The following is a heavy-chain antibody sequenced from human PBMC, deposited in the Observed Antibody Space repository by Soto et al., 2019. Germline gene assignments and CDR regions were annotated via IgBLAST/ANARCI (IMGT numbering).Heavy chain of an antibody. CDR1: GGSILGYY. V-gene: IGHV4-59*01. D-gene: IGHD5-18*01. CDR3: ARSGDSYCCTYD. J-gene: IGHJ4*02. CDR2: VFYKGNT. Sequence: SETLSLTCTVSGGSILGYYWTWIRQSPDKGLEWIGYVFYKGNTNYNPSLKSRVTITVDTSNNQFSLRLNSVTAADTAVYYCARSGDSYCCTYDCGQGTPFTLSS.